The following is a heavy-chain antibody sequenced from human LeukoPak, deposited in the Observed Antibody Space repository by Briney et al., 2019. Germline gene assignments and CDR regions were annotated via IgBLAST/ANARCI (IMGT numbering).Heavy chain of an antibody. CDR2: MYNSESS. V-gene: IGHV4-31*03. CDR3: ARVAAYRGGDCSNDAFDI. D-gene: IGHD2-21*02. CDR1: GGSISSGGYY. Sequence: SQTLSLTCTVSGGSISSGGYYWSWIRQLPGQGLEWIGYMYNSESSYYNPSLKRRVTISVDTSKNQFSLNLSSVTAADTAVYYCARVAAYRGGDCSNDAFDIWGQGIMVTVSS. J-gene: IGHJ3*02.